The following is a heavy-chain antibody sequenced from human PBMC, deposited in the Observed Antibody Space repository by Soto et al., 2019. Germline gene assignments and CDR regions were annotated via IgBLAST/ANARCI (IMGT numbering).Heavy chain of an antibody. D-gene: IGHD3-10*01. J-gene: IGHJ6*02. V-gene: IGHV3-23*01. CDR2: ISDSGDTT. CDR3: AKPHVTYFYYGVDV. Sequence: GGSLRLSCAASGFTFSSYGMSWVRPAPGKGLEWVSGISDSGDTTYYADSVKGRFTISRDNSKNALYLQMSSLRAEDTALYYCAKPHVTYFYYGVDVWGHGTTVTVSS. CDR1: GFTFSSYG.